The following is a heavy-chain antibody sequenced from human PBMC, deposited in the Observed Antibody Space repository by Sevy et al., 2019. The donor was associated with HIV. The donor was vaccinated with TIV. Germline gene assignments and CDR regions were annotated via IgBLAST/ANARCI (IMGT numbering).Heavy chain of an antibody. J-gene: IGHJ3*02. D-gene: IGHD4-4*01. V-gene: IGHV3-11*01. CDR3: AREEGRDGYNNYAFDI. CDR2: ISSSGSTI. Sequence: GESLKISCAASGFTFSDYYMSWIRQAPGKGLEWVSYISSSGSTIYYADSVKGRFTISRDNAKNSLYLQMNSLRAEDTAVYYCAREEGRDGYNNYAFDIWGQGTMVTVSS. CDR1: GFTFSDYY.